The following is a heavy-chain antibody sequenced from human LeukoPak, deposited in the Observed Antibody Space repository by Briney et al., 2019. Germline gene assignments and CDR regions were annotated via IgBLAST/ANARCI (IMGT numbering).Heavy chain of an antibody. V-gene: IGHV3-7*01. D-gene: IGHD5-12*01. CDR1: GLAFSSYW. CDR2: INQDGSEK. CDR3: ARDQIPRVATTSDAFDI. Sequence: PGGSLRLSCAASGLAFSSYWMNWVRQAPGKGLEWVANINQDGSEKYYVDSVKGRFNIYRDNAKNSLHLQMNSLRAEDTAVYYCARDQIPRVATTSDAFDIWGQGTMVTVSS. J-gene: IGHJ3*02.